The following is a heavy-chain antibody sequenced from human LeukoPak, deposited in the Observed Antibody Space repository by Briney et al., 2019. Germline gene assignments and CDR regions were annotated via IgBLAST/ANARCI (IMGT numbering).Heavy chain of an antibody. J-gene: IGHJ4*02. D-gene: IGHD4-17*01. CDR2: IYYSGST. CDR3: ARVPTTVTFFDY. CDR1: GGSISSSSYY. Sequence: KSSETLSLTCTVSGGSISSSSYYWGWIRQPPGKGLEWIGSIYYSGSTYYNPSLKSRVTISVDTSKNQFSLKLSSVTAADTAVYYCARVPTTVTFFDYWGQGTLVTVSS. V-gene: IGHV4-39*07.